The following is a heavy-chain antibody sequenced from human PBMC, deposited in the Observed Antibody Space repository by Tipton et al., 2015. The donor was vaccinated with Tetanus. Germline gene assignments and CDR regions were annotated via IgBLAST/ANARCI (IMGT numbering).Heavy chain of an antibody. CDR3: AREADCSGGSCFSGDFDN. V-gene: IGHV3-33*08. J-gene: IGHJ4*02. CDR2: SWYDGTDK. CDR1: GFPFSDYW. Sequence: CAASGFPFSDYWMHWVRQAPGKGLEWVAVSWYDGTDKYYADSVKGRFTISRDNSKNTLYLQMNSLRAEDTAVYYCAREADCSGGSCFSGDFDNWGQGTQVTVSS. D-gene: IGHD2-15*01.